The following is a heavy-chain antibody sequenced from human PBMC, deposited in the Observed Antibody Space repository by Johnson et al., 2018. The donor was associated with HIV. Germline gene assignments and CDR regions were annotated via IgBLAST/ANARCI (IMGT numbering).Heavy chain of an antibody. Sequence: VQLVESGGGLVQPGGSLRLSCAASGFTFSSYWMSWVRQAPGKGLEWVSGIDWHGGSTGYADSVRGRFTISRDNATNSLYLQMNSLRAEDTAVYYCARGGGLTDSYYNFRSGPIDAFDIWGQGTMVTVSS. D-gene: IGHD3-3*01. CDR3: ARGGGLTDSYYNFRSGPIDAFDI. J-gene: IGHJ3*02. V-gene: IGHV3-20*04. CDR2: IDWHGGST. CDR1: GFTFSSYW.